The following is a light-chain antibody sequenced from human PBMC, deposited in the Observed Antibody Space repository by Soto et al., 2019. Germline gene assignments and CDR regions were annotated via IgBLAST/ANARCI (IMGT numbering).Light chain of an antibody. CDR2: GTS. CDR3: QESYSASWT. CDR1: QNINTF. V-gene: IGKV1-39*01. Sequence: DIQMTQSPSSLSAFVGDRVTITCRASQNINTFLNWYQQRPGKAPNLLIYGTSNLQSGVPSRFSGSGSGTDFTLTISSLQPEDFATYYCQESYSASWTFGRGTKVEIK. J-gene: IGKJ1*01.